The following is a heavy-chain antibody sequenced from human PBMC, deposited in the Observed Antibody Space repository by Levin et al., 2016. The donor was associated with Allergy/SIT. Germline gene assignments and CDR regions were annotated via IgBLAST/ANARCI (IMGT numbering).Heavy chain of an antibody. CDR1: GLPFRDAW. CDR3: TPDFQGAYVALWDGY. CDR2: IKSRRHGGTT. D-gene: IGHD2-21*01. Sequence: GGSLRLSCAASGLPFRDAWMSWVRQAPGKGLEWIGRIKSRRHGGTTDYAAPVKGRFTISRDDSAATLYLQMTNLRTEDTAMYYCTPDFQGAYVALWDGYWGQGTLVAVSA. J-gene: IGHJ4*02. V-gene: IGHV3-15*05.